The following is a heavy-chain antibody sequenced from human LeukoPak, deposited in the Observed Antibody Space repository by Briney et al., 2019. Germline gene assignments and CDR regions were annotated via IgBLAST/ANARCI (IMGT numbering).Heavy chain of an antibody. CDR1: GYIFTNYW. Sequence: GESLKISRKGSGYIFTNYWMAWVRQMPGKGLEWMGIVYPGDFDTSYSPSFQGQVTISADKSISTAYLQWSSLKASDTVMYFCARGRFCSSSSCSHFDYWGQGTLVTVSS. D-gene: IGHD2-2*01. V-gene: IGHV5-51*01. CDR3: ARGRFCSSSSCSHFDY. J-gene: IGHJ4*02. CDR2: VYPGDFDT.